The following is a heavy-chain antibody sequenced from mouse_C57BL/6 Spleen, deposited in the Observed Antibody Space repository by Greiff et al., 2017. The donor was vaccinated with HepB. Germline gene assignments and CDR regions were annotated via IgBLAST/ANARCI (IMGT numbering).Heavy chain of an antibody. CDR2: ISSGSSTI. J-gene: IGHJ4*01. CDR3: AGWADYYAMDY. Sequence: EVQVVESGGGLVKPGGSLKLSCAASGFTFSDYGMHWVRQAPEKGLEWVAYISSGSSTIYYADTVKGRFTISRDNAKNTLFLQMTSLRSEDTAMYYCAGWADYYAMDYWGQGTSVTVSS. V-gene: IGHV5-17*01. D-gene: IGHD1-1*02. CDR1: GFTFSDYG.